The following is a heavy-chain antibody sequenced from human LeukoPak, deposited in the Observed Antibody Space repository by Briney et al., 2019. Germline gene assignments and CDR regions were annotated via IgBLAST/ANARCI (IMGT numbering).Heavy chain of an antibody. Sequence: GGSLRLSCAASGFIFSSYAMSWVRQAPGKGLEWVSTISGSGGSTYYADSVKGRFTISRDNSKNTVYLQMNSLRAEDTAVYYCANDRPCINDVCHGDFDYWGQGTLVTVSS. CDR2: ISGSGGST. CDR1: GFIFSSYA. CDR3: ANDRPCINDVCHGDFDY. V-gene: IGHV3-23*01. D-gene: IGHD2-8*01. J-gene: IGHJ4*02.